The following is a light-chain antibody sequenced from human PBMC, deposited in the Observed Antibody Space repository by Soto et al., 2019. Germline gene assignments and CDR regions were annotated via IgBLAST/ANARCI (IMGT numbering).Light chain of an antibody. V-gene: IGLV2-14*03. J-gene: IGLJ2*01. CDR1: SSDVGGYNY. Sequence: QSVLTQPASVSGSPGQSITISCTGTSSDVGGYNYVSWYQQHPGKAPKLIISDVTNRPSGVSARFSGSRSVNTASLTISGLQAEDEADYYCSSYSSTRTVVFGGGTKLTVL. CDR3: SSYSSTRTVV. CDR2: DVT.